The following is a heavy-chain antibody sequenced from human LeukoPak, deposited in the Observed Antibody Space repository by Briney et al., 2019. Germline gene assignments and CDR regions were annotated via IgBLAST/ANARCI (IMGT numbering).Heavy chain of an antibody. CDR2: ISSSSSYI. CDR1: GFTFSSYS. CDR3: ARDLGIAAAVYFFDY. Sequence: GGSLRLSCAASGFTFSSYSMNWVRQAPGKGLEWVSYISSSSSYIYYADSVKGRFTISRDNAKNSLYLQMNSLRAEDTAVYYCARDLGIAAAVYFFDYWGQGTLVTVSS. D-gene: IGHD6-13*01. J-gene: IGHJ4*02. V-gene: IGHV3-21*05.